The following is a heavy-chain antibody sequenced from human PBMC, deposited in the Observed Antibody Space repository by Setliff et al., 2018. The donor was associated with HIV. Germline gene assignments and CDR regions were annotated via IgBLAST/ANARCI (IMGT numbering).Heavy chain of an antibody. CDR3: ARPRTYCSGGSCAFVPDY. Sequence: GGSLRLSCAASGFTFNTYAMSWVRQAPGKGLEWVSSMGGSSGDTYYADSVKGRFTISRDNSKDTLYLQMNSLRAEDTAVFYCARPRTYCSGGSCAFVPDYWGQGTLVTVSS. D-gene: IGHD2-15*01. J-gene: IGHJ4*02. V-gene: IGHV3-23*01. CDR2: MGGSSGDT. CDR1: GFTFNTYA.